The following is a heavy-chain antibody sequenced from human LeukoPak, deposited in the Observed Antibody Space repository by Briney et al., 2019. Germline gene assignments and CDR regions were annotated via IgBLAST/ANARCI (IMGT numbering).Heavy chain of an antibody. CDR2: IYSSGST. Sequence: SETLSLTCTVSGGSISSGGYSWSWIRQHPGKGLEWIGYIYSSGSTYYNPSLKSRVTISVDTSKNQFSLKLSSVTAADTAVYYCARVLIQLWLLFDYWGQGTLGTVSS. D-gene: IGHD5-18*01. CDR1: GGSISSGGYS. CDR3: ARVLIQLWLLFDY. J-gene: IGHJ4*02. V-gene: IGHV4-31*03.